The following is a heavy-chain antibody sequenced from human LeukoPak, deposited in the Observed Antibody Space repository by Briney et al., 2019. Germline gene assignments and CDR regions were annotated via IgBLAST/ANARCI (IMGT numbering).Heavy chain of an antibody. D-gene: IGHD2-8*02. J-gene: IGHJ4*02. V-gene: IGHV3-11*01. CDR2: ISSSGSTI. CDR3: VKDRYCPEVTCFAGGFEY. Sequence: GGSLRLSCAASGFTFSDYYMSWIRQAPGKGLEWVSYISSSGSTIYYADSVKGRFTISRDNSKNTLYLRLNSLRVEDTATYYCVKDRYCPEVTCFAGGFEYWGQGTLVVVSS. CDR1: GFTFSDYY.